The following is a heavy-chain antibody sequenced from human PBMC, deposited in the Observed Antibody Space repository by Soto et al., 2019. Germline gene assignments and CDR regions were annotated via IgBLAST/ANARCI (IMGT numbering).Heavy chain of an antibody. D-gene: IGHD3-9*01. V-gene: IGHV1-8*01. CDR3: AGGALYYDILTGYYKSDGMDV. J-gene: IGHJ6*02. CDR1: GYTFTSYD. Sequence: VASVKVSCKASGYTFTSYDINWVRQATGQGLEWMGWMNPNSGNTGYAQKFQGRVTMTRNTSISTAYMELSSLRSEDTAVYYCAGGALYYDILTGYYKSDGMDVWGQGTTVTVSS. CDR2: MNPNSGNT.